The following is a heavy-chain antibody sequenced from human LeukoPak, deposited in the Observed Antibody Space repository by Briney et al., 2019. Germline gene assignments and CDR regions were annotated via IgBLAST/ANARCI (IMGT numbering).Heavy chain of an antibody. D-gene: IGHD6-19*01. CDR3: ARGRGAVAENYSYCFIDV. J-gene: IGHJ6*02. Sequence: SETLSLTCAVYGGSFSGYFWIWIRQPPGKGLEWIGEINHSGSTNYNPSLKSRVTISVDTSKYQFSLKLSSVTAADTAVYFCARGRGAVAENYSYCFIDVWGQGTTVTVSS. CDR2: INHSGST. CDR1: GGSFSGYF. V-gene: IGHV4-34*01.